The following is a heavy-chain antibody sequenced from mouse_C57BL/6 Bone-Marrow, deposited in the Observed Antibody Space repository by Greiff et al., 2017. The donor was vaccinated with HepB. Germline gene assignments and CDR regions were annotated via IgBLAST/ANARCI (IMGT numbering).Heavy chain of an antibody. Sequence: EVMLVESGGGLVKPGGSLKLSCAASGFTFSSYTMSWVRQTPEKRLEWVATISGGGGNTYYPDSVKGRFTISRDNAKNTLYLQMSSLRSEDTALYDCARHDYYGSRRGRDYFDYWGQGTTLTVSS. D-gene: IGHD1-1*01. CDR2: ISGGGGNT. CDR1: GFTFSSYT. CDR3: ARHDYYGSRRGRDYFDY. V-gene: IGHV5-9*01. J-gene: IGHJ2*01.